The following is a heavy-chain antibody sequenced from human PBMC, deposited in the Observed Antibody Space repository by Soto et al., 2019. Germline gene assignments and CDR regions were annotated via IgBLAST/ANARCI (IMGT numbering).Heavy chain of an antibody. CDR1: GFTVSSNY. V-gene: IGHV3-53*04. CDR3: AREGAVAGHYYYFGMDV. D-gene: IGHD6-19*01. J-gene: IGHJ6*02. CDR2: IYSGGST. Sequence: EVQLVESGGGLVQPGGSLRLSCAASGFTVSSNYMSWVRQAPGKGLEWVSVIYSGGSTYYADSVKGRFTISRHNSKNTLYLQMNSLRAEDTAVYYCAREGAVAGHYYYFGMDVWGQGTTVTVSS.